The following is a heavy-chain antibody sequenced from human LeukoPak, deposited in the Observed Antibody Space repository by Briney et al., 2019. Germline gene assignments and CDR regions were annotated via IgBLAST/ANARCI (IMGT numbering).Heavy chain of an antibody. V-gene: IGHV3-23*01. CDR1: GFTFSSYA. J-gene: IGHJ4*02. CDR3: AKNLRVYYFDY. Sequence: GGSLRLSCAASGFTFSSYAMSWVRQAPGKGLEWVSAISSSGGSTYYADSVKGRFTISRDNSKNTLYLQMNSLRAEGTAVYYCAKNLRVYYFDYWGQGTLVTVSS. D-gene: IGHD4-17*01. CDR2: ISSSGGST.